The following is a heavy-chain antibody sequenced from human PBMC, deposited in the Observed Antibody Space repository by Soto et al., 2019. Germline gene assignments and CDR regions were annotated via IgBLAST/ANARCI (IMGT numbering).Heavy chain of an antibody. D-gene: IGHD3-22*01. J-gene: IGHJ6*02. V-gene: IGHV4-30-2*01. CDR1: GGSISSGGYS. CDR2: IHHSGST. CDR3: ARSLPGYFYGMDV. Sequence: QLQLQESGSGLVKPSQTLSLTCAVSGGSISSGGYSWNWIRQPPGKGLEWIGYIHHSGSTYYNPSLKGRVTISLDRSKNQFSLKVSSVTAADTAVYYCARSLPGYFYGMDVWGQGTTVTVSS.